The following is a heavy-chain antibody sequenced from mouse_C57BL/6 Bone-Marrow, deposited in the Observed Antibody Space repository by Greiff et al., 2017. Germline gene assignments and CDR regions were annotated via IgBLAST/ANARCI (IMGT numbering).Heavy chain of an antibody. Sequence: EVMLVESGGGLVKPGWSLKLSCAASGFTFSSYAMSWVRQTPEKRLEWVATISDGGSYTYYPENVKGRFTLSRDNAKNNLYLQMSHLKSEDTAMYYCARDGNPFDYWGQGTTLTVSS. CDR1: GFTFSSYA. V-gene: IGHV5-4*01. D-gene: IGHD2-1*01. J-gene: IGHJ2*01. CDR2: ISDGGSYT. CDR3: ARDGNPFDY.